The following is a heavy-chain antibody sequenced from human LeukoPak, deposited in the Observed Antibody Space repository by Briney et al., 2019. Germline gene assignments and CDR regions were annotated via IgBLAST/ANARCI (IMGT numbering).Heavy chain of an antibody. CDR1: GFKFDDYA. V-gene: IGHV3-9*01. D-gene: IGHD3-16*01. Sequence: PGGSLRLSCAASGFKFDDYAMHWVRQAPGKGLEWVSGVTWNSGSIGYADSVKGRFTISRDNANNFLYLQMNSLRDGDTALYYCAKGAFGGAVHYWGQGSLVTVSS. CDR3: AKGAFGGAVHY. J-gene: IGHJ4*02. CDR2: VTWNSGSI.